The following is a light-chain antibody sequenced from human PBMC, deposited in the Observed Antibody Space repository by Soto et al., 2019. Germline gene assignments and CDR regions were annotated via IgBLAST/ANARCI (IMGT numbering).Light chain of an antibody. CDR2: AAS. CDR3: QQSY. CDR1: QSISSY. V-gene: IGKV1-39*01. J-gene: IGKJ2*01. Sequence: DIQLTQSPSSLSASVGDRVTITCRASQSISSYLNWYQQKPGKAPMLLIYAASSLQSGVQSRFSGSGSGTYFTLTISSLQPEDFATYYCQQSYIGQWTKLEIK.